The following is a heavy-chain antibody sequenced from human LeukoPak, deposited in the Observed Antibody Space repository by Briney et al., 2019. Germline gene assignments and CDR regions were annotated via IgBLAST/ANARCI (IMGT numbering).Heavy chain of an antibody. CDR2: INRDGSST. J-gene: IGHJ4*02. V-gene: IGHV3-74*01. CDR1: GFTFSNYG. Sequence: GESLKISCAGSGFTFSNYGMHWVRQAPGKGLVWVSRINRDGSSTNYADSVKGRFTISRDNAKNTLYLQMNSLRAEDTAVYYCVRDDSSHFDYWGQGALVTVSS. CDR3: VRDDSSHFDY. D-gene: IGHD4-11*01.